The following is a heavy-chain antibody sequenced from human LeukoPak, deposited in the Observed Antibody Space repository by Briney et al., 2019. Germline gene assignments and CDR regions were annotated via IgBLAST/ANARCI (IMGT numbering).Heavy chain of an antibody. Sequence: TGGSLRLSCAASGYTFDSYSMNWVRRAPGKGLEWVSYISSSSGTIYYADSVKGRFTISRDNAKNSLYLQMNSLRDEDTAVYYCARDSQSMVRGVTTFDYWGQGTLVTVSS. CDR1: GYTFDSYS. CDR2: ISSSSGTI. CDR3: ARDSQSMVRGVTTFDY. V-gene: IGHV3-48*02. J-gene: IGHJ4*02. D-gene: IGHD3-10*01.